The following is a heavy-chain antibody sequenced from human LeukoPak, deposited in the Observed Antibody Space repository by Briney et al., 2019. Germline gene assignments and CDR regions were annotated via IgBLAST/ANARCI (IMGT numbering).Heavy chain of an antibody. CDR1: GGSISSSSYY. D-gene: IGHD3-22*01. Sequence: SETLSLTCTVSGGSISSSSYYWGWIRQSPGKGLQWIGSLYYSGSTNYQPSLKSRVTISVDTSKNQFSLNLSSVTAADTAVYFCARHGPNYYDSSGPYYYYMDVWGKGTTVTVSS. CDR2: LYYSGST. CDR3: ARHGPNYYDSSGPYYYYMDV. V-gene: IGHV4-39*01. J-gene: IGHJ6*03.